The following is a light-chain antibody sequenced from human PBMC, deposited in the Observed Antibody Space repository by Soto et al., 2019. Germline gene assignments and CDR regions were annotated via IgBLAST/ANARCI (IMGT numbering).Light chain of an antibody. CDR2: GAS. J-gene: IGKJ1*01. CDR1: QSVTSSF. CDR3: QQYGTSTPWT. Sequence: IVLTQSPGAPYLSRGERATLCCRASQSVTSSFLAWYQQKPGQAPRLRIYGASCRATGIPHRFSGSGSGTDFTPTISRPEPENFAVYYCQQYGTSTPWTFGQGTKVEIK. V-gene: IGKV3-20*01.